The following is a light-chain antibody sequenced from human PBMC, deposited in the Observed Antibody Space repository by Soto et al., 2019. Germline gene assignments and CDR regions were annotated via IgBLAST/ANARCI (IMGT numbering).Light chain of an antibody. Sequence: DIVMTQSPDSVAVSLGERATINCKSSQSVLYSSNNNNYLAWYQHKPGQPPKLLIYWASTRESGVPDRFSGSGSGTDFTLTISSLQAEDVAVYYCQQFYSTPYTFGQGTKLEIK. CDR3: QQFYSTPYT. CDR1: QSVLYSSNNNNY. CDR2: WAS. J-gene: IGKJ2*01. V-gene: IGKV4-1*01.